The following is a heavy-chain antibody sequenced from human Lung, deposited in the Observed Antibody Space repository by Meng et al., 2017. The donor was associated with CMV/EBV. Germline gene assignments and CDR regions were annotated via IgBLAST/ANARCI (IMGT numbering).Heavy chain of an antibody. CDR2: ISSSSSYI. J-gene: IGHJ3*02. D-gene: IGHD3-3*01. CDR3: ARDGSCWSGYYAPVAFDI. V-gene: IGHV3-21*01. Sequence: GGPXRLXCAASGFXFSSYSMNWVRQAQGKGLEWVSSISSSSSYIYYADSVKGRFTISRDNAENSLYLQMNSLRAEDTAVYYCARDGSCWSGYYAPVAFDIWXQGTXVTVSS. CDR1: GFXFSSYS.